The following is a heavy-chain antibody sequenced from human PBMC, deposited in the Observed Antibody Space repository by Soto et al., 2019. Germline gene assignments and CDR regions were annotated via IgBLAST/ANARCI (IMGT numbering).Heavy chain of an antibody. CDR1: GGTLSSYA. J-gene: IGHJ4*02. V-gene: IGHV1-8*02. Sequence: GASVKVSCKASGGTLSSYAISWVRQATGQGLEWMGWMNPNSGNTGYAQKFQGRVTMTRNTSISTAYMELSSLRSEDTAVYYCARVNSSSWYYFDYWGQGTLVTVSS. CDR2: MNPNSGNT. D-gene: IGHD6-13*01. CDR3: ARVNSSSWYYFDY.